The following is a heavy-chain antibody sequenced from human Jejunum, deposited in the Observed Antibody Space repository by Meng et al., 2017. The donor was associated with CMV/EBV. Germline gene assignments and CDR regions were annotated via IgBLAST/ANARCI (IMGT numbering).Heavy chain of an antibody. CDR3: AKDGGSYLDYYFDY. Sequence: SENTFTGYYMHWVRQAPGQGLEWMGWINPNTGGTNSAQKFQGRVAMTRDTSINTAYMELTRLRSDDTAVYYCAKDGGSYLDYYFDYWGQGTLVTVSS. J-gene: IGHJ4*02. CDR1: ENTFTGYY. CDR2: INPNTGGT. D-gene: IGHD1-26*01. V-gene: IGHV1-2*02.